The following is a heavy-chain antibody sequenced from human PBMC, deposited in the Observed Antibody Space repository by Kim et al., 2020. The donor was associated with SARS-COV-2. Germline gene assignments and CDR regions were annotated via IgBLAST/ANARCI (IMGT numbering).Heavy chain of an antibody. D-gene: IGHD6-13*01. CDR1: GFTFSSYV. J-gene: IGHJ3*02. CDR3: AKSESSNLGSPFDI. Sequence: GGSLRLSCAASGFTFSSYVMSWVRHPPGKGLEWVSGIGSGGGRTPYADSVKGRFTISRDNSKNILYLQMDSLRAEDTAVYYCAKSESSNLGSPFDIWGQGTMVTVSS. CDR2: IGSGGGRT. V-gene: IGHV3-23*01.